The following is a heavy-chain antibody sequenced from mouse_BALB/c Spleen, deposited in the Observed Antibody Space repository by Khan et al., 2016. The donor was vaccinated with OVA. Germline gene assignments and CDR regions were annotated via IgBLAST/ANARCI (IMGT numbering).Heavy chain of an antibody. Sequence: EVKLLESGPGLVKPSQSLSLTCTVTGYSITSDYAWNWIRQFPGNTLEWMGYISYSGSTNYNPSLTSRISITRDTSKHQFILKLNSVTTEDTATYYCERGGDRLNDGIDYWGHGTSVTVSA. V-gene: IGHV3-2*02. CDR2: ISYSGST. CDR3: ERGGDRLNDGIDY. D-gene: IGHD2-13*01. J-gene: IGHJ4*01. CDR1: GYSITSDYA.